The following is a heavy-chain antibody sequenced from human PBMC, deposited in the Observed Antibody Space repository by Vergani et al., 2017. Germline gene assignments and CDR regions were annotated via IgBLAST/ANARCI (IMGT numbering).Heavy chain of an antibody. V-gene: IGHV3-23*01. J-gene: IGHJ5*02. Sequence: EVQLLESGGGLVQPGGSLRLSCAASGFTFSSYAMSWARQAPGKGLEWVSVISGSGGSTYYADSVKGRFTISRDNSKNTLYLKMNSLRAEDTAVYYCAKGYRSSWYSGWFDPWGQGTLVTVSS. CDR1: GFTFSSYA. CDR3: AKGYRSSWYSGWFDP. D-gene: IGHD6-13*01. CDR2: ISGSGGST.